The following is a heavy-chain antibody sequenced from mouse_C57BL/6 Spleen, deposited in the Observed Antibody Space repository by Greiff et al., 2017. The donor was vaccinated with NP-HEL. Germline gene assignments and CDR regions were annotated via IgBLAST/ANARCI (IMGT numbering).Heavy chain of an antibody. CDR2: ISSGGDYI. CDR3: TREPHYGSSHWYFDV. V-gene: IGHV5-9-1*02. D-gene: IGHD1-1*01. Sequence: DVHLVESGEGLVKPGGSLKLSCAASGFTFSSYAMSWVRQTPEKRLEWVAYISSGGDYIYYADTVKGRFTISRDNARNTLYLQMSSLKSEDTAMYYCTREPHYGSSHWYFDVWGTGTTVTVSS. J-gene: IGHJ1*03. CDR1: GFTFSSYA.